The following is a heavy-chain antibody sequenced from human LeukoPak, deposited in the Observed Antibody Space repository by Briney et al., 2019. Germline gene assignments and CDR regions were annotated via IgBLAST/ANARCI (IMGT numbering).Heavy chain of an antibody. CDR3: AKDQGNSYGSDY. V-gene: IGHV3-30*04. D-gene: IGHD5-18*01. CDR1: GFTFSSYA. Sequence: PGRSLRLSCAASGFTFSSYAMHWVRQAPGKGLEWVAVTSYDGRDKKYADSVKGRFTISRDNSKKTLYLQMNSLRVEDTALYYCAKDQGNSYGSDYWGQGTLVTVSS. CDR2: TSYDGRDK. J-gene: IGHJ4*02.